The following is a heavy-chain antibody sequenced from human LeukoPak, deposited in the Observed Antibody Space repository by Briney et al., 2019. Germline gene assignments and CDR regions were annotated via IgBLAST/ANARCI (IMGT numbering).Heavy chain of an antibody. CDR3: ASRPG. J-gene: IGHJ4*02. CDR2: IKEDGSVK. Sequence: GGSLRLSCAASGFTFSNYWMNRVRQAPGKGLEWVANIKEDGSVKYYVDSVKGRFTVSRDNAKNSLYLQMNSLRVEDTAVYYCASRPGWGQGTLVTVSS. CDR1: GFTFSNYW. V-gene: IGHV3-7*01.